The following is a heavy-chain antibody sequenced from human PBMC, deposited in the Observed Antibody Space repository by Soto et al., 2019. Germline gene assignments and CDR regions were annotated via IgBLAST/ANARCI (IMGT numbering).Heavy chain of an antibody. CDR3: ARGWGYDSTDYYYAY. D-gene: IGHD3-22*01. CDR1: GGTFSRHA. J-gene: IGHJ4*02. V-gene: IGHV1-69*01. Sequence: QVQLVQSGAEVRKPGSSVKVSCKASGGTFSRHAISWVRQAPGQGLEWMGGIITIFGTANHAQKFQGRVTIIADESTSTVYMELSSLRSEDTAIYYCARGWGYDSTDYYYAYWGQGTLVIVSS. CDR2: IITIFGTA.